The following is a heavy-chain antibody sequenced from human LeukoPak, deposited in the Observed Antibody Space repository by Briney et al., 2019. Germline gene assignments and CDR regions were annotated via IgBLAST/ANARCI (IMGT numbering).Heavy chain of an antibody. CDR1: GYTFTGYY. V-gene: IGHV1-2*02. CDR2: INPNSGGT. Sequence: ASVKVSCKAPGYTFTGYYMHWVRQAPGQGLEWMGWINPNSGGTNYAQKFQGRVTMTRDTSISTAYMELSRLRSDDTAVYYCARERGYCSSTSCYFDYWGQGTLVTVSS. D-gene: IGHD2-2*01. J-gene: IGHJ4*02. CDR3: ARERGYCSSTSCYFDY.